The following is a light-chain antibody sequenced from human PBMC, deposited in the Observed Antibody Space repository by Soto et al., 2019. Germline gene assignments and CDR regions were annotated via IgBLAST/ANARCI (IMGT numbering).Light chain of an antibody. Sequence: LSHYTGTLSLSPGERATLSCRASQSVSSYLAWCQQKPGQAPRLLIYDASNRATGIPARFSASGSATDFTLTISRLEPEDFAVYYCQQRYNWPLTFGGGTKVDTK. CDR2: DAS. J-gene: IGKJ4*01. V-gene: IGKV3-11*01. CDR3: QQRYNWPLT. CDR1: QSVSSY.